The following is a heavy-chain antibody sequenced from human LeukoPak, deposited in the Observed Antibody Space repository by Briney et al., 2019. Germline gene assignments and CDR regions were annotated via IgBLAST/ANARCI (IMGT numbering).Heavy chain of an antibody. Sequence: GGSLRLSCAASGFTFRSYGMHWVRQAPGKGLEGGAVISYDGSNKYYADSVKGRFTISRDNSKNTLYLQMNSLRAEDTAVYYCAKDKEYYYGSGSYSLDYWGQGTLVTVSS. CDR3: AKDKEYYYGSGSYSLDY. CDR1: GFTFRSYG. CDR2: ISYDGSNK. D-gene: IGHD3-10*01. J-gene: IGHJ4*02. V-gene: IGHV3-30*18.